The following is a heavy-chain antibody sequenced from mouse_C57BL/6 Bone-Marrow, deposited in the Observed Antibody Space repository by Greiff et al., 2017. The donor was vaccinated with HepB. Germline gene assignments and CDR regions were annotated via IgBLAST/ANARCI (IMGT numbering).Heavy chain of an antibody. V-gene: IGHV1-54*01. CDR3: ARVAGYYVGYLDY. D-gene: IGHD2-3*01. J-gene: IGHJ2*01. CDR1: GYAFTNYL. Sequence: VQLQQSGAALVRPGTSVKLSCTASGYAFTNYLLEWVKQRPGQGLEWIGVINPGSGGTNYNEKFKGKATLTADKSSSTAYRQRSSLTSEDSAVYLVARVAGYYVGYLDYWGQVTTLTVSS. CDR2: INPGSGGT.